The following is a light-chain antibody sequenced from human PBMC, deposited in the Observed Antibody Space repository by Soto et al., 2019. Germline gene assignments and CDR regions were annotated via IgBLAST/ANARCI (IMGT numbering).Light chain of an antibody. J-gene: IGKJ4*01. CDR3: QPANSLPLT. V-gene: IGKV1-12*01. CDR1: QGISSW. CDR2: DAS. Sequence: EIQMTQYPSSVSSSLGDRFHTTCWASQGISSWLAWYQQKPGKAHKLLIYDASSLQSGVTSRFSGSGSGTDFTITISSLQTEDFATYYCQPANSLPLTVGGVTKVDIK.